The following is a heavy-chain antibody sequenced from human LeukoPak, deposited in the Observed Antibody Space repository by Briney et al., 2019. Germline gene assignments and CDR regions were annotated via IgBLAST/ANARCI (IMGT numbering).Heavy chain of an antibody. CDR1: GGSISSSSYY. J-gene: IGHJ5*02. Sequence: SETLSLTCTVSGGSISSSSYYWGWIRQPPGKGLEWIGSIYYSGSAYYSPSLKSRVTISVDTSKNQFSLKVTSPTAADTAVYYCARTIKSGNYYWFDPWGQGTLVTVSS. V-gene: IGHV4-39*07. CDR3: ARTIKSGNYYWFDP. D-gene: IGHD1-26*01. CDR2: IYYSGSA.